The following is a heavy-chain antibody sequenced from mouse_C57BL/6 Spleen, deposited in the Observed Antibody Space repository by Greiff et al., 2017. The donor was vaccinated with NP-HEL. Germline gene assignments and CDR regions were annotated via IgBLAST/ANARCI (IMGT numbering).Heavy chain of an antibody. D-gene: IGHD2-4*01. Sequence: QVQLQQSGPELVKPGASVKISCKASGYAFSSSWMNWVKQRPGKGLEWIGRIYPGDGDTNYNGKFKGKATLTADKSSSTADMQLSSLTSEDSAVYFCAREDYDYDDFYAMDDWGQGTSVTVSS. V-gene: IGHV1-82*01. CDR1: GYAFSSSW. CDR3: AREDYDYDDFYAMDD. CDR2: IYPGDGDT. J-gene: IGHJ4*01.